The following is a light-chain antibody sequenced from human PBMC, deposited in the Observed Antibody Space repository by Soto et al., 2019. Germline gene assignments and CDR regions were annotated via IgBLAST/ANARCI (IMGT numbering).Light chain of an antibody. V-gene: IGKV2-28*01. CDR2: LGS. CDR1: QSLLYSNGYNY. CDR3: METLQVPHT. Sequence: DLVMTQSPLSLPVTPGEPASISCRSTQSLLYSNGYNYLDWYVKKPGQSPQLLIYLGSNRASGVPDRFSGSGSGTDFTLEISRVEAEDVGVYYCMETLQVPHTFGQGTKLEIK. J-gene: IGKJ2*01.